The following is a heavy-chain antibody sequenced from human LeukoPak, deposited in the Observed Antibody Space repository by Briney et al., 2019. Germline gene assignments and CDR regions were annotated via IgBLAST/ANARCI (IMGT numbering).Heavy chain of an antibody. CDR1: GGSISSYY. V-gene: IGHV4-4*07. Sequence: SETLSLTCTVSGGSISSYYWSWIRQPAGKGLEWIGRIYTSGSTNYNPSLKSRVTMSVDTSKNQFSLKLSSVTAADTAVYYRARDRRITMVRGALGWFDPWGQGTLVTVSS. CDR3: ARDRRITMVRGALGWFDP. J-gene: IGHJ5*02. CDR2: IYTSGST. D-gene: IGHD3-10*01.